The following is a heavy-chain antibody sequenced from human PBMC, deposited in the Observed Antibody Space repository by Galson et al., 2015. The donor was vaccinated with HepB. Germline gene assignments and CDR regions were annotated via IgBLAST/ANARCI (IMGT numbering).Heavy chain of an antibody. V-gene: IGHV3-23*01. D-gene: IGHD5-18*01. Sequence: SLRLSCAASGFRFSIYAMNWVRQAPGKGLEWLSGVSITGVTTYYADSVKGRVTIFRDNSKNTLYLQMDSLRVEDTAVYYCARVCVDTLMTDAFDIWGQGTTVTVSS. CDR2: VSITGVTT. CDR1: GFRFSIYA. CDR3: ARVCVDTLMTDAFDI. J-gene: IGHJ3*02.